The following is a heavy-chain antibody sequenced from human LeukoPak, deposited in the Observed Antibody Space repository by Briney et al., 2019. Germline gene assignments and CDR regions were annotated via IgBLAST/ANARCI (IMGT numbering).Heavy chain of an antibody. CDR1: GYIFTGYY. Sequence: ASVKVSCKASGYIFTGYYMHWVRQAPGQGLEWMGWINPNSGGTNSAQKFQGRVTMTRDTSISTAYMELSRLTSDDTAVYYCARHPYSGSYHFDYWAQGTRVTGSS. CDR3: ARHPYSGSYHFDY. CDR2: INPNSGGT. D-gene: IGHD1-26*01. J-gene: IGHJ4*02. V-gene: IGHV1-2*02.